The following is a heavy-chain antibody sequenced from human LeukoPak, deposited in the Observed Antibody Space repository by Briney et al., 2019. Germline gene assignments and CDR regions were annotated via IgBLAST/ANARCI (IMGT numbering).Heavy chain of an antibody. Sequence: GSLRLSCAASGFTFSSYAMSWVRQPPGKGLEWIGEIYHSGSTNYNPSLKSRVTISVDKSKNQFSLQLSSVTAADTAVYYCASLRFGESTFYYYYYGMDVWGQGTTVTVSS. CDR1: GFTFSSYAM. CDR2: IYHSGST. D-gene: IGHD3-10*01. J-gene: IGHJ6*02. CDR3: ASLRFGESTFYYYYYGMDV. V-gene: IGHV4-4*02.